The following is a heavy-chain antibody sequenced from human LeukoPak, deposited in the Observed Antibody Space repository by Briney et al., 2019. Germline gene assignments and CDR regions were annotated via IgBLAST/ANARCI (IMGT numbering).Heavy chain of an antibody. CDR1: GFTFSRYA. V-gene: IGHV3-30*04. D-gene: IGHD3-22*01. CDR3: ARTYYYDSSGTPSFPLDAFDI. J-gene: IGHJ3*02. Sequence: AGGSLRLSCAASGFTFSRYAMHWVRQAPGKGLEWVAVISDDGNNKYYADSVKGQFTISRDNSKNTLYLQMNSLRAEDTAVYYCARTYYYDSSGTPSFPLDAFDIWGQGTMVTVSS. CDR2: ISDDGNNK.